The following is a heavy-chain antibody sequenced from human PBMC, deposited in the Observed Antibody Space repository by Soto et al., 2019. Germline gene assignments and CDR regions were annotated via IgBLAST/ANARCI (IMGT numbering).Heavy chain of an antibody. J-gene: IGHJ4*02. V-gene: IGHV3-15*01. CDR2: LKSMIEGGTT. CDR1: GFTSSNAW. D-gene: IGHD5-18*01. CDR3: TPGIKQWQILFDC. Sequence: PGRCLRLSCALAGFTSSNAWVGWGRQAQGNVLDCDGRLKSMIEGGTTEYAARVKGRFNISRDDSKNTLYLQINSLETEDTAVYYCTPGIKQWQILFDCWGQGTMVTVSS.